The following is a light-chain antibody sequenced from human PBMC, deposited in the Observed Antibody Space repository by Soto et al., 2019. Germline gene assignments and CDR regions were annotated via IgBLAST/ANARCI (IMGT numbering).Light chain of an antibody. CDR3: PPHNNLPPA. J-gene: IGKJ3*01. CDR1: ESVHRN. V-gene: IGKV3-15*01. Sequence: EMVMTQSPATLSVSPGERVTLSCRASESVHRNLAWYQQKPGQGPSLLIYYASTRATGVPDRFTGSGSGTEFPLTISSPQAGGFGVYYCPPHNNLPPAFRPGTKVEIK. CDR2: YAS.